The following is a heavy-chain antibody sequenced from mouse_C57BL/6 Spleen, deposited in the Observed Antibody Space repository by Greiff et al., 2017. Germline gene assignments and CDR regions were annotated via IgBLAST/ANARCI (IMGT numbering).Heavy chain of an antibody. Sequence: VQLQQSGPGLVQPSQSLSITCTVSGFSLTSYGVHWVRQSPGKGLEWLGVIWSGGSTDYNAAFISRLSISKDNSKSQVFFKMNSLQADDTAIYYCARHSSGYDYFDYWGQGTTLTVSS. D-gene: IGHD3-1*01. V-gene: IGHV2-2*01. J-gene: IGHJ2*01. CDR3: ARHSSGYDYFDY. CDR1: GFSLTSYG. CDR2: IWSGGST.